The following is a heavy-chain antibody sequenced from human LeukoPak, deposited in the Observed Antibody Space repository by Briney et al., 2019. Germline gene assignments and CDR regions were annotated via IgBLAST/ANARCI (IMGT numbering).Heavy chain of an antibody. Sequence: SETLSLTCAVYGGSFSGYFWSWIRQPPGKGLEWIGEINHSGSTNYNPSLKSRVTISVDTSKNQFSLKLSSVTAADTAVYYCARRERILWWFWFDPWGQGTLVTVSS. CDR1: GGSFSGYF. CDR3: ARRERILWWFWFDP. D-gene: IGHD2-21*01. CDR2: INHSGST. J-gene: IGHJ5*02. V-gene: IGHV4-34*01.